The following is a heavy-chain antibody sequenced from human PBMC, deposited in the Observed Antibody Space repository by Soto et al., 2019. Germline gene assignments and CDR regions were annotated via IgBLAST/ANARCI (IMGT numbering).Heavy chain of an antibody. CDR3: ARDFGSRYYDILTGLDI. J-gene: IGHJ3*02. V-gene: IGHV3-66*01. CDR2: IYSGGST. D-gene: IGHD3-9*01. Sequence: EVQLVESGGGLVQPGGSLRLSCAASGFTVSSNYMSWVRQAPGKGLEWVSVIYSGGSTYYADSVKGRFTISRDNSKNTLYLQMNSLRPEDTAVYYCARDFGSRYYDILTGLDIWGQGTMVTVSS. CDR1: GFTVSSNY.